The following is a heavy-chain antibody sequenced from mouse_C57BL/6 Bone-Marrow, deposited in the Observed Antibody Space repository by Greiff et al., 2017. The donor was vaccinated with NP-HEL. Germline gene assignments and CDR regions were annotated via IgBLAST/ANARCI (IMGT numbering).Heavy chain of an antibody. CDR1: GFSFNTYA. V-gene: IGHV10-1*01. J-gene: IGHJ4*01. D-gene: IGHD2-3*01. Sequence: EVKVEESGGGLVQPKGSLKLSCAASGFSFNTYAMNWVRQAPGKGLEWVARIRSKSNNYATYYADSVKDRFTISRDDSESMLYLQMNNLKTEDTAMYYCVRQGLLPYYYAMDYWGQGTSVTVSS. CDR2: IRSKSNNYAT. CDR3: VRQGLLPYYYAMDY.